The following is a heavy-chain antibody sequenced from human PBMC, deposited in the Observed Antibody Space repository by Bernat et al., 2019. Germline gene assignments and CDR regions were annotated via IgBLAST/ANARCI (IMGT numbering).Heavy chain of an antibody. CDR3: ARGVATAGYLHYFDY. CDR2: IEQDGSER. Sequence: EVQLVESGGGLVKPGGSLRLSCAASGFTFSSYSMNWVRQAPGKGLAWVANIEQDGSERYYVDSVQGRFTISRDNAKNSLYLQMNSLRAEDTAVYYCARGVATAGYLHYFDYWGQGTLVTVSS. D-gene: IGHD6-13*01. CDR1: GFTFSSYS. J-gene: IGHJ4*02. V-gene: IGHV3-7*01.